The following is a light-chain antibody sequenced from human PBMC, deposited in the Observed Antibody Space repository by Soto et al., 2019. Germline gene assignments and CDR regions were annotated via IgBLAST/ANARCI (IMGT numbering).Light chain of an antibody. CDR2: LGS. V-gene: IGKV2-28*01. J-gene: IGKJ3*01. CDR1: QSLLHSDGRNY. Sequence: DIVLTQSPLSLPVTPGEPASISCRSSQSLLHSDGRNYLDWYVHKPGQSPQLLIYLGSIRPSGAPDRFGGSGSATDFTLRISRVEAADVGVYYCVQYLHSPFAFGPGTTVDIK. CDR3: VQYLHSPFA.